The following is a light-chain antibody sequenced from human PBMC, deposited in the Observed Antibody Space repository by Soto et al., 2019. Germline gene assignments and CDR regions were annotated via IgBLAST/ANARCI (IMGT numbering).Light chain of an antibody. V-gene: IGKV1-39*01. Sequence: DIRMTQYPSCLSASVGDRVTITCRASESIRNYLNWYQQKPGKAPKLLIYAASSLQTGVPSRFSGSGSGTDFTLTISSLQPEDFATYYCQQGYSSFKTFGQGTKVDIK. CDR2: AAS. CDR1: ESIRNY. CDR3: QQGYSSFKT. J-gene: IGKJ1*01.